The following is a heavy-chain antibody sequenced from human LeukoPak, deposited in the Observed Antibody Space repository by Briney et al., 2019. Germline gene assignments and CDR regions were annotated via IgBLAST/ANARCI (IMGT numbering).Heavy chain of an antibody. J-gene: IGHJ6*03. V-gene: IGHV3-11*04. D-gene: IGHD3-3*01. Sequence: GGSLRLSCAASGFTFSDYYMSWIRQAPGKGLEWVSYISSSGSTIYYADSVKGRFTISRDNAKNSLYLQMNSLRAEDTAVYYCVRGSLASGVVVYYYYYLDVWGKGTTVTVSS. CDR1: GFTFSDYY. CDR2: ISSSGSTI. CDR3: VRGSLASGVVVYYYYYLDV.